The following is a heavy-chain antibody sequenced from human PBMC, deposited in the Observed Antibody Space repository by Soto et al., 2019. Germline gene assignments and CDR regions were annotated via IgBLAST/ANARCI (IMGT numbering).Heavy chain of an antibody. Sequence: PSQTLSXTCAISGDRVSSNSAAWNWFRQSPSRGLEWLGRTYYRSKWYNDYAVSVKGRITINPDTSKNQFSLQLSSVTPEDTAVYFCAREEILTAYNLFDPWGQGTLVTVSS. D-gene: IGHD5-18*01. J-gene: IGHJ5*02. CDR2: TYYRSKWYN. CDR1: GDRVSSNSAA. CDR3: AREEILTAYNLFDP. V-gene: IGHV6-1*01.